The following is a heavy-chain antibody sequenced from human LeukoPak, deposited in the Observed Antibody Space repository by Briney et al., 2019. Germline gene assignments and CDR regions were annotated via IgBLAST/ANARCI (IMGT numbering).Heavy chain of an antibody. CDR3: ARAPYYYGSGNGDAFDI. CDR2: IIPIFGTA. D-gene: IGHD3-10*01. Sequence: SVKVSCKASGGTFSSYAISWVRQAPGQGLEWMGGIIPIFGTANYAQKFQGRVTITADESTSTAYMELSSLSSEDTAVYYCARAPYYYGSGNGDAFDIWGQGTMVTVSS. J-gene: IGHJ3*02. V-gene: IGHV1-69*13. CDR1: GGTFSSYA.